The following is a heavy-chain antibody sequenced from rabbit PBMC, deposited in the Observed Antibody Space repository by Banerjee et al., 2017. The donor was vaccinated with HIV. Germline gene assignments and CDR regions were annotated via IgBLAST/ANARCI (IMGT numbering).Heavy chain of an antibody. Sequence: QSLEESGGDLVKPGASLTLTCTASGFSFSSSYYMCWVRQAPGKGLEWIGCIYAGTSGNTYYASWAKGRFTISKTSSTTVTLQMTSLTAADTATYFCARGGVGDAGYAAMPLWGPGTLVTIS. CDR3: ARGGVGDAGYAAMPL. CDR2: IYAGTSGNT. J-gene: IGHJ4*01. CDR1: GFSFSSSYY. D-gene: IGHD3-3*01. V-gene: IGHV1S40*01.